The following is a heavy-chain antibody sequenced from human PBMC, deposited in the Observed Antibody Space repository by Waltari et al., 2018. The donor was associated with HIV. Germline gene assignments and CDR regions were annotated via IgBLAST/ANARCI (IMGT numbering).Heavy chain of an antibody. CDR2: IWYDGIYK. D-gene: IGHD3-9*01. CDR1: GFTFRSFG. CDR3: ARDPAPYYDILTGYNAYYFDY. V-gene: IGHV3-33*01. J-gene: IGHJ4*02. Sequence: QVQPAQSGGVVVYPARSLSLSCAASGFTFRSFGIPSARQAPGKGLEWVAFIWYDGIYKYYADCVKGQFTISRDNSKNTLYLQMNSLRAEDTAVYDCARDPAPYYDILTGYNAYYFDYWGQGTLVTVSS.